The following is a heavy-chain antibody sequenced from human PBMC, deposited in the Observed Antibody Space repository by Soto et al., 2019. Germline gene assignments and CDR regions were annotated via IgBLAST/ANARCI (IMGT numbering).Heavy chain of an antibody. CDR1: GYTFTSYA. CDR3: ASGPLVRGVLLHWFDP. Sequence: QVQLVQSGAEVKKPGASVKVSCKASGYTFTSYAMHWVRQAPGQRLEWMGWINAGNGNTKYSQKFQGRVIITRDTSARTADTELSSLRSEDTAVYYCASGPLVRGVLLHWFDPWGQGTLFTVSS. V-gene: IGHV1-3*01. D-gene: IGHD3-10*01. CDR2: INAGNGNT. J-gene: IGHJ5*02.